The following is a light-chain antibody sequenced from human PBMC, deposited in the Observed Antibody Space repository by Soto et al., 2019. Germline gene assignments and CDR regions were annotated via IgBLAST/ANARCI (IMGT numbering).Light chain of an antibody. J-gene: IGLJ2*01. V-gene: IGLV2-14*03. Sequence: QSVLTQPASVSGSPGQSITISCIGTNNDIGFYNFVSWYQQYPGKVPELLIYDVTDRPSGVSSRFSGSKSGNTASLTISGLQSEDEADYYCASSTNSNTWVFGGGTKLTVL. CDR3: ASSTNSNTWV. CDR1: NNDIGFYNF. CDR2: DVT.